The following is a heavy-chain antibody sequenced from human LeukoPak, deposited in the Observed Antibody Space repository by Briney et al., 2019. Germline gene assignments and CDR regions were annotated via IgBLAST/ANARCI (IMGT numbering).Heavy chain of an antibody. V-gene: IGHV3-48*04. CDR2: ISSSSSTI. D-gene: IGHD3-9*01. Sequence: GGSLRLSCAASGFTFSSYGMNWVRQAPGKGLEWVSYISSSSSTIYYADSVKGRFTISRDNAKNSLYLQMTSLRAEDTAVYYCARDLHYDISYWGQGTLVTVSS. CDR3: ARDLHYDISY. J-gene: IGHJ4*02. CDR1: GFTFSSYG.